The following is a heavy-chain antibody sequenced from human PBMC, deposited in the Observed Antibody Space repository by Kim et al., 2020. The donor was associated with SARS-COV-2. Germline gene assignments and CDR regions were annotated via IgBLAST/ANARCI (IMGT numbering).Heavy chain of an antibody. Sequence: KHSQKFQGRVTITRDTSASTAYMELSSLRSEDTAVYYCAGDFTGDGRFDPWGQGTLVTVSS. J-gene: IGHJ5*02. V-gene: IGHV1-3*01. D-gene: IGHD1-1*01. CDR3: AGDFTGDGRFDP.